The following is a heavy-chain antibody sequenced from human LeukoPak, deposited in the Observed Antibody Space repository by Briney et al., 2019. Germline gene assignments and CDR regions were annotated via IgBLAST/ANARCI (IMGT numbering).Heavy chain of an antibody. CDR1: GFTFSSYG. J-gene: IGHJ4*02. Sequence: PGGSLRLSCAASGFTFSSYGMHWVRQAPGKGLEWVAVIWYDGSNKYYADSVKGRFTISRDNSKNTLYLQMNSLRAEDTAVYYCVSEASCRDCSSSFDSWGQGTLVTVSS. CDR2: IWYDGSNK. CDR3: VSEASCRDCSSSFDS. V-gene: IGHV3-33*01. D-gene: IGHD2-2*01.